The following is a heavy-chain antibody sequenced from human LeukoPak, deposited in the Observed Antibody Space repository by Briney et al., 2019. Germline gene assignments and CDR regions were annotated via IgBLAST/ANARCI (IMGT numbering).Heavy chain of an antibody. V-gene: IGHV3-20*04. D-gene: IGHD3-10*02. CDR2: INWSGGST. CDR1: GFTFDDYG. CDR3: ARIVRGVIITGYMDV. J-gene: IGHJ6*03. Sequence: GGSLRLSCAASGFTFDDYGMSWVRQAPGKRLEWVSGINWSGGSTAYADSVKGRFTISRDNAKNSLYLQMNSLRAEDTALYYCARIVRGVIITGYMDVWGKGTMVTVSS.